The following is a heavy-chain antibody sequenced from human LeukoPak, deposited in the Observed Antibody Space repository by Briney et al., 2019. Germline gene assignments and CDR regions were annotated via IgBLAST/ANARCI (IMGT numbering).Heavy chain of an antibody. CDR1: GFTFSSYS. Sequence: GGSLRLSCAASGFTFSSYSMNWVRQTPGKGLEWVSSISSSSTYIYYADSVKGRFPISRDNAKNSLYLQMNSLRAEDTAVYYCARDGWGYLLDLWGQGTLVTVSS. CDR3: ARDGWGYLLDL. J-gene: IGHJ5*02. V-gene: IGHV3-21*01. D-gene: IGHD6-19*01. CDR2: ISSSSTYI.